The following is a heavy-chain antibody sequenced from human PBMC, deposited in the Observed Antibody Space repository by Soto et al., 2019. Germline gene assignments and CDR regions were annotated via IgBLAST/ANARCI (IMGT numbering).Heavy chain of an antibody. CDR1: GYSISSGYQ. CDR2: VHYSGNT. Sequence: PSETLSLTCTVSGYSISSGYQWAFIRQPPGKGLEWLGSVHYSGNTYYNPSLKSRLTISVDKSKNQFSLNLSSVTAADTAVYYCARQDRVVAEGRWFDPWGQGTLVTVSS. J-gene: IGHJ5*02. CDR3: ARQDRVVAEGRWFDP. V-gene: IGHV4-38-2*02. D-gene: IGHD2-15*01.